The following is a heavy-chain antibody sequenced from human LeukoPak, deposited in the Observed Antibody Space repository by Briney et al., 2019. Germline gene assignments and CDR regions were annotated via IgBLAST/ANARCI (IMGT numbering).Heavy chain of an antibody. Sequence: SETLSLTCTVSGGSISSYYWSWIRQPPGKGLEWIGYIYYSGSTNYNSSLKSRVTISLDTSKNQFSLKLSSVTAADTAVYYCASEQLEPYRVFDYWGQGTLVTVSS. V-gene: IGHV4-59*01. J-gene: IGHJ4*02. CDR1: GGSISSYY. CDR3: ASEQLEPYRVFDY. CDR2: IYYSGST. D-gene: IGHD6-13*01.